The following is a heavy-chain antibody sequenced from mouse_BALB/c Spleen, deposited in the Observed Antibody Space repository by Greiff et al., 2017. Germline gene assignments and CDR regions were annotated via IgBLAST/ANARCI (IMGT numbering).Heavy chain of an antibody. CDR2: IYPGNSDT. J-gene: IGHJ2*01. CDR1: GYTFTSYW. D-gene: IGHD2-1*01. Sequence: VQLQQSGTVLARPGASVKMSCKASGYTFTSYWMHWVKQRPGQGLEWIGAIYPGNSDTSYNQKFKGKAKLTAVTSTSTAYMELSSLTNEDSAVYYCTRSQYGNWQFDYWGQGTTLTVSS. V-gene: IGHV1-5*01. CDR3: TRSQYGNWQFDY.